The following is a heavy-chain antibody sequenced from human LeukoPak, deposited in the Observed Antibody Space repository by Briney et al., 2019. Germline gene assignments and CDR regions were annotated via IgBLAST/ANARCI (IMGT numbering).Heavy chain of an antibody. J-gene: IGHJ2*01. CDR2: ISGSGGST. CDR1: GFXFSXXX. Sequence: GGSLRLSCAASGFXFSXXXXXWVXXAPXKXXDWVSXISGSGGSTYYADSVKGRFTISRDNSKDTLYLQMNSLRAEDTAVYYCAKDHSYGGNSNWHFDLWGRGTLVTVSS. V-gene: IGHV3-23*01. CDR3: AKDHSYGGNSNWHFDL. D-gene: IGHD4-23*01.